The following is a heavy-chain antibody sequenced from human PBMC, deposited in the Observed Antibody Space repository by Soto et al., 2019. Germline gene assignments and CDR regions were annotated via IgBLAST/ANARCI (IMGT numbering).Heavy chain of an antibody. CDR3: AKGVGSGWRYFDY. J-gene: IGHJ4*02. V-gene: IGHV3-23*01. D-gene: IGHD6-19*01. CDR1: GFTFSSYA. Sequence: EVQLLESGGGLVQPGGSLRLSCAASGFTFSSYAMSWVRQAPGKALEWVSAVSGSGGSTYYADSVKGRFTISRDISKNTWYLQMNSLRAEDTAVYYCAKGVGSGWRYFDYWGQVTLVTVSS. CDR2: VSGSGGST.